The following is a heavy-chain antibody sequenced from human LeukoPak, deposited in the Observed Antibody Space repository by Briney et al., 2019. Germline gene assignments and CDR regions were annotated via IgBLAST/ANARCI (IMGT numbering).Heavy chain of an antibody. J-gene: IGHJ4*02. CDR2: ISYDGSNK. Sequence: PGRSLRLSCAASGFTFSSYAMHWVRQAPGKGLEWVAVISYDGSNKYYADSVKGRLTISRDNSKNTLYLQMNSLRAEDTAVYYCARGGGYSGYCFDYWGQGTLVTVSS. D-gene: IGHD5-12*01. CDR1: GFTFSSYA. CDR3: ARGGGYSGYCFDY. V-gene: IGHV3-30-3*01.